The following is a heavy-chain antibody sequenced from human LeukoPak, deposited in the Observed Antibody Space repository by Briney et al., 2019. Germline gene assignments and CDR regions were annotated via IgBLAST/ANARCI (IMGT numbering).Heavy chain of an antibody. CDR1: GGSISSGGYS. CDR2: IYHSGST. D-gene: IGHD6-13*01. Sequence: PSQTLSLTCAVSGGSISSGGYSWSWIRQPPGKALAWIGYIYHSGSTYYNPSLKSRVTISVDRSKNQFSLKLSSVTAADTAVYYCARCRSSWYNWFDPWGQGTLVTVSS. J-gene: IGHJ5*02. V-gene: IGHV4-30-2*01. CDR3: ARCRSSWYNWFDP.